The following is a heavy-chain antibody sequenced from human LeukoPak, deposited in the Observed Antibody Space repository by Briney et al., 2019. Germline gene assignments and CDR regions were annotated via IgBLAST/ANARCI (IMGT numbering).Heavy chain of an antibody. CDR3: AKDRTTGRIMITFGGNYDY. J-gene: IGHJ4*02. Sequence: PGGSLRLSCAASGFTFSSYEMNWVRQAPGKGLEWVSYISSSDSTIYYADSVKGRFTISRDNSKNTLYLQMNSLRAEDTAVYYCAKDRTTGRIMITFGGNYDYWGQGTLVTVSS. D-gene: IGHD3-16*01. CDR2: ISSSDSTI. V-gene: IGHV3-48*03. CDR1: GFTFSSYE.